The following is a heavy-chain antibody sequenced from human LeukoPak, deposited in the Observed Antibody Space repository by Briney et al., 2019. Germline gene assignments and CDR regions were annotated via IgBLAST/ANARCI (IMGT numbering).Heavy chain of an antibody. CDR1: GFTVSSKY. CDR3: AKDLEQSYSGWSTSYDA. Sequence: EGSLRLSCAASGFTVSSKYMSWVRQAPGKRLEWVSAISSGAGTTGYADSVKGRFTISRVNSKSTIYLQMNSLRAEDTAIYYCAKDLEQSYSGWSTSYDAWGQGTLVTVSS. D-gene: IGHD6-19*01. CDR2: ISSGAGTT. J-gene: IGHJ5*02. V-gene: IGHV3-23*01.